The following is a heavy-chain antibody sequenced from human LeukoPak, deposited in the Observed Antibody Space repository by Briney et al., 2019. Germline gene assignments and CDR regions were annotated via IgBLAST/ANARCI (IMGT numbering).Heavy chain of an antibody. J-gene: IGHJ4*02. V-gene: IGHV3-30*03. D-gene: IGHD3-22*01. CDR2: ISYDGSNK. CDR3: VREGLFY. CDR1: GFTFSNYG. Sequence: GGSLRLSCAASGFTFSNYGMHWVRQAPGKGLEWVAVISYDGSNKYYADSVKGRFTISRDNSKNTLYLQMNSLRAEDTAVYYCVREGLFYWGQGTLVTVSS.